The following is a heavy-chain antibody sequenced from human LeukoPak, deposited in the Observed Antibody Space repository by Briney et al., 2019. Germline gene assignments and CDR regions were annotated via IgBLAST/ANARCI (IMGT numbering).Heavy chain of an antibody. V-gene: IGHV4-4*07. J-gene: IGHJ4*02. CDR1: GGSISSYY. CDR3: AREYSSGWVFDY. D-gene: IGHD6-19*01. CDR2: IYTSGST. Sequence: SETLSLTCTVSGGSISSYYWSWIRQPAGKGLEWIGRIYTSGSTNYNPSLKSRVTMSVDTAKNQFSLKLSSVTAADTAVYYCAREYSSGWVFDYWGQGTLVTVSS.